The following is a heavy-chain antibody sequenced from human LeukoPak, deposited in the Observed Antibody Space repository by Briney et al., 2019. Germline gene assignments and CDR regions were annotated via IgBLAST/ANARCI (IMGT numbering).Heavy chain of an antibody. CDR1: GFTFSDYY. J-gene: IGHJ4*02. D-gene: IGHD3-3*01. CDR2: ISSSGSTI. CDR3: ARDAFTIFGVVITTQRFDY. V-gene: IGHV3-11*01. Sequence: PGGSLRLSCAASGFTFSDYYMSWIRQAPGKGLEWVSYISSSGSTIYYADSVKGRFTISRDNAKNSLYLQVNSLRAEDTAVYYCARDAFTIFGVVITTQRFDYWGQGTLVTVSS.